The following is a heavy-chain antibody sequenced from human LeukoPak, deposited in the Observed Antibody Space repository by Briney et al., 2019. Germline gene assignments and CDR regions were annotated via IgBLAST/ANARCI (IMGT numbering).Heavy chain of an antibody. J-gene: IGHJ4*02. CDR3: AREGGPYRPLDY. V-gene: IGHV4-59*12. CDR2: IYYSGST. CDR1: GGSISGYY. Sequence: SETLSLTCSVSGGSISGYYWSWIRQPPGQGLEWIGYIYYSGSTNYNPSLKSRVIISRDTSKNQFSLNLSSVTAADTAVYYCAREGGPYRPLDYSGQGTPVTVAS.